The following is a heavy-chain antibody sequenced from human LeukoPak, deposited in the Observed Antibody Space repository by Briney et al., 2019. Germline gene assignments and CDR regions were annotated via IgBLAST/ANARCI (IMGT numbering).Heavy chain of an antibody. CDR2: ISSSSSYI. D-gene: IGHD6-13*01. CDR1: GFTFSSYS. J-gene: IGHJ6*02. CDR3: ARKLSDSSSWYMRLLGYYGMDV. Sequence: GGSLRLSCAASGFTFSSYSMNWVRQAPGKGLEWVSSISSSSSYIYYADSVKGRFTISRDNAKNSLYLQMNSLRAEDTAVYYCARKLSDSSSWYMRLLGYYGMDVWGQGTTVTVSS. V-gene: IGHV3-21*01.